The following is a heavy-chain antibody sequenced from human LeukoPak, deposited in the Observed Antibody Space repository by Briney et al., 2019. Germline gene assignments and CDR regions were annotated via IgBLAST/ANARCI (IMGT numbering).Heavy chain of an antibody. CDR2: ISSTGTTE. D-gene: IGHD1-26*01. J-gene: IGHJ4*02. Sequence: GGSLRLSCAASGFTFSSYEMSWVRQAPGKGLEWVSYISSTGTTEKYADSVKGRFTISRDNAKNSLYLQMYSLRAEDTAVYYCARGEQLNYFAYWGQGTLVTVSS. V-gene: IGHV3-48*03. CDR1: GFTFSSYE. CDR3: ARGEQLNYFAY.